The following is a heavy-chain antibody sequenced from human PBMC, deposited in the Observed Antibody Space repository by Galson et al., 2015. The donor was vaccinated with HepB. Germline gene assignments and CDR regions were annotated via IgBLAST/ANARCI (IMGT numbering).Heavy chain of an antibody. CDR1: GDSVSNGIYY. J-gene: IGHJ3*02. D-gene: IGHD6-19*01. CDR3: ARGDDSAVAGRGAFDI. Sequence: ETLSLTCTVSGDSVSNGIYYWNWIRQPPGGRLEWIGFMYLNGGSNYCPSLKSRATISLDASRNQFSLKLSSVTAADTAVYYCARGDDSAVAGRGAFDIWGQGTMVTVSS. CDR2: MYLNGGS. V-gene: IGHV4-61*01.